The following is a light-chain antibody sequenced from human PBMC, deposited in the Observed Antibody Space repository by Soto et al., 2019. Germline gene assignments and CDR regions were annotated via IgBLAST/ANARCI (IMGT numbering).Light chain of an antibody. CDR1: QSVNSR. J-gene: IGKJ2*01. V-gene: IGKV3-20*01. Sequence: EIVLTQSPGTLSLSPGESATLSCRASQSVNSRLAWYHHKPGEAPRLLISDASIRAAGIPDRFSGSGSGTDFTLTISRLEPEDFATYYCQQYTSYPRTFGQGTKVDIX. CDR3: QQYTSYPRT. CDR2: DAS.